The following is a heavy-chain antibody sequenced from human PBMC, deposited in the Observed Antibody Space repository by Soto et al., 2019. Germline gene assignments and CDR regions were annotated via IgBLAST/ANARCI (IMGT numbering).Heavy chain of an antibody. CDR3: GRGDYANTFVI. V-gene: IGHV4-30-2*01. Sequence: SETLSLTCAVSGGSISSCGYSWNWIRQPPGKGLEWIGNIYHSGSTYYNASLKSRVTISVDRSKNQFSLKLSSVTAADTAVYYCGRGDYANTFVIWGQGTMVTVSS. J-gene: IGHJ3*02. D-gene: IGHD4-17*01. CDR2: IYHSGST. CDR1: GGSISSCGYS.